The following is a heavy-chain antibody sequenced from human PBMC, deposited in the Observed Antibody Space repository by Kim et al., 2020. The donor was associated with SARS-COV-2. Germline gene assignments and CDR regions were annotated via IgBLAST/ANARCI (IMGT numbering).Heavy chain of an antibody. J-gene: IGHJ6*02. Sequence: GGSLRLSCAASGFTFSSYAMHWVRQAPGKGLEWVAVISYDGSNKYYADSVKGRFTISRDNSKNTLYLQMNSLRAEDTAVYYCARFYGSGSGRWEGMDVWGQGTTVTVSS. CDR2: ISYDGSNK. V-gene: IGHV3-30*04. CDR3: ARFYGSGSGRWEGMDV. CDR1: GFTFSSYA. D-gene: IGHD3-10*01.